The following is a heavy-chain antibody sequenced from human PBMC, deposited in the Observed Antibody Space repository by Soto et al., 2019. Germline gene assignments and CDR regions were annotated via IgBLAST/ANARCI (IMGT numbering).Heavy chain of an antibody. V-gene: IGHV1-24*01. D-gene: IGHD2-15*01. CDR1: GYTLTELS. Sequence: ASVKVSCKVSGYTLTELSMHWVRQAPGKGLEWMGGFDPEDGETIYAQKFQGRVTMTEDTSTDTAYMELSSLRSEDTAVYYCGTRVCGGSCYWFDPWGQGTLVTVSS. CDR2: FDPEDGET. CDR3: GTRVCGGSCYWFDP. J-gene: IGHJ5*02.